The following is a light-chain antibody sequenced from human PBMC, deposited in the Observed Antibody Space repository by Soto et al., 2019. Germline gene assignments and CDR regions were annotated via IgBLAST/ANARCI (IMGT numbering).Light chain of an antibody. CDR1: SSNIGNNY. CDR3: GTWDSSLSAVV. J-gene: IGLJ2*01. Sequence: QSVLTQPPSVSAAPGQKVTISCSGSSSNIGNNYVSCYQQLPGTAPKLLIYDNNKRPSGIPDRFSGSKSGTSATLGITGLQTGDEADDYGGTWDSSLSAVVFGGGTKLTVL. CDR2: DNN. V-gene: IGLV1-51*01.